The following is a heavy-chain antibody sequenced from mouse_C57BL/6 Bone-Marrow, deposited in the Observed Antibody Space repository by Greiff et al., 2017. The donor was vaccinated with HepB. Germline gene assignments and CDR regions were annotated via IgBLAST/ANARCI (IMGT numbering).Heavy chain of an antibody. Sequence: EVQVVESEGGLVQPGSSMKLSCTASGFTFSDYYMAWVRQVPEKGLEWVANINYDGSSTYYLDSLKSRFIISRDNAKNILYLQMSSLKSEDTATYYCARDPPFYYYYWYFDVWGTGTTVTVSS. J-gene: IGHJ1*03. CDR3: ARDPPFYYYYWYFDV. D-gene: IGHD1-1*01. V-gene: IGHV5-16*01. CDR1: GFTFSDYY. CDR2: INYDGSST.